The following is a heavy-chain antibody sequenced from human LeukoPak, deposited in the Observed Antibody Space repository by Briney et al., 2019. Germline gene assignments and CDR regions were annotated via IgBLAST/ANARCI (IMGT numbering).Heavy chain of an antibody. D-gene: IGHD3-10*01. CDR2: IYTSGST. CDR3: ARGQGPVLLWFGEFANYYYYGMDV. Sequence: SETLSLTCTASGGSISSYYWSWIRQPAGKGLEWIGRIYTSGSTNYNPSLKSRVTMSVDTSKNQFSLKLSSVTAADTAVYYCARGQGPVLLWFGEFANYYYYGMDVWGQGTTVTVSS. J-gene: IGHJ6*02. CDR1: GGSISSYY. V-gene: IGHV4-4*07.